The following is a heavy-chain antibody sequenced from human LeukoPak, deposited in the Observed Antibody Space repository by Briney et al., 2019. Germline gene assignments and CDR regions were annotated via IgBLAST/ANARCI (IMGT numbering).Heavy chain of an antibody. J-gene: IGHJ4*02. CDR1: GDSISRGRYY. Sequence: SQTLSLTCTVSGDSISRGRYYWSWVRQPAGKELGWIGRIYASGKTDYNPYTPSLKSRVAMSLDTSKNQVSLYLTSVTAADTAMYFCARSFSEKFYFESWGQGTLVTVSS. CDR2: IYASGKT. D-gene: IGHD1-26*01. CDR3: ARSFSEKFYFES. V-gene: IGHV4-61*02.